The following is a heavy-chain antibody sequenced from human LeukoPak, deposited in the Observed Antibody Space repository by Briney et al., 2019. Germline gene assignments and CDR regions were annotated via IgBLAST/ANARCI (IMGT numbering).Heavy chain of an antibody. V-gene: IGHV3-11*01. CDR2: ISSSGGTT. J-gene: IGHJ4*02. CDR3: ARGLQGYYDSLTGYYRGRYYFDY. CDR1: GFTSSDYY. D-gene: IGHD3-9*01. Sequence: PGGSLRLSCAASGFTSSDYYMTWIRQPPGQGQEWISYISSSGGTTTYVDSVKGRFTISRDNAKNSLYLQMNSLRAEDTAVYYCARGLQGYYDSLTGYYRGRYYFDYWGQGTLVTVSS.